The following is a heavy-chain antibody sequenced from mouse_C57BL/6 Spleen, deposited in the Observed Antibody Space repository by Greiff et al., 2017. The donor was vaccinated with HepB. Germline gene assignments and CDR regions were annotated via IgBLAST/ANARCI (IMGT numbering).Heavy chain of an antibody. CDR3: ASHYYGSSPEV. J-gene: IGHJ1*03. D-gene: IGHD1-1*01. V-gene: IGHV1-81*01. Sequence: QVHVKQSGAELARPGASVKLSCKASGYTFTSYGISWVKQRTGQGLEWIGEIYPRSGNTYYNEKFKGKATLTADKSSSTAYMELRSLTSEDSAVYFCASHYYGSSPEVWGTGTTVTVSS. CDR2: IYPRSGNT. CDR1: GYTFTSYG.